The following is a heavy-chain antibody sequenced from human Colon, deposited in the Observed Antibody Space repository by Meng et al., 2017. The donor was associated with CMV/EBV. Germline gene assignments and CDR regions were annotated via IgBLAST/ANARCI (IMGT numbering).Heavy chain of an antibody. J-gene: IGHJ4*02. CDR3: ARPAGFAGAGSD. CDR1: GFTFSRYS. V-gene: IGHV3-21*01. Sequence: GESLKISCAASGFTFSRYSMNWVRQAPGKGLEWVASITAGSIYIEYADSVKGRFTISRDNAKYSLYLQMNSVRADDTAVYYCARPAGFAGAGSDWGQGTLVTVSS. CDR2: ITAGSIYI. D-gene: IGHD6-19*01.